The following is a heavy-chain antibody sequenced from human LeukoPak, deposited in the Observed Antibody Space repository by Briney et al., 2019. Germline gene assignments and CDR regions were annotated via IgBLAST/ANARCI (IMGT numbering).Heavy chain of an antibody. Sequence: SETLSLTCTVSGYSISSTTFYWGWIRQPPGKGLEWIGTLSYSGSTYYNPSLKSQVTISLDTSKNQFSLRFNSATAADTAVYYCTRAEVDYSGSWYRSFGVNWFDPWGQGTLVTVSS. D-gene: IGHD6-13*01. CDR2: LSYSGST. J-gene: IGHJ5*02. CDR3: TRAEVDYSGSWYRSFGVNWFDP. CDR1: GYSISSTTFY. V-gene: IGHV4-39*01.